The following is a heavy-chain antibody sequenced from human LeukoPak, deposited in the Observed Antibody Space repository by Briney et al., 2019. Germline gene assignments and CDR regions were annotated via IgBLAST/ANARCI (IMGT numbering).Heavy chain of an antibody. CDR3: AKDRIAVAGSGYSRGYFDY. CDR2: INSDGSTT. D-gene: IGHD6-19*01. Sequence: GGSLRLSCAASGFTFSSYWMHWVRQAPGKGLVWVSRINSDGSTTTYADSVKGRFTISRDNAKNTLYLQMNSLRAEDTAVYYCAKDRIAVAGSGYSRGYFDYWGQGTLVTVSS. J-gene: IGHJ4*02. V-gene: IGHV3-74*01. CDR1: GFTFSSYW.